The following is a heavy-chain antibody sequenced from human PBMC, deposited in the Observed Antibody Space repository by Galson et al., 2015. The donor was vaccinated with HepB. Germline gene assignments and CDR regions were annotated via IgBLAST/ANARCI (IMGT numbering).Heavy chain of an antibody. V-gene: IGHV3-21*01. CDR3: VRDPPLGTPFDH. J-gene: IGHJ4*02. Sequence: SLRLSCAASGFTFSSYNMNWVRQAPGKGLEWVASISSSGSYTYYADSLKGRFTVSRDNVKNSLYLQMNSLRAEDTAVYYCVRDPPLGTPFDHWGQGTLVTVSS. D-gene: IGHD7-27*01. CDR1: GFTFSSYN. CDR2: ISSSGSYT.